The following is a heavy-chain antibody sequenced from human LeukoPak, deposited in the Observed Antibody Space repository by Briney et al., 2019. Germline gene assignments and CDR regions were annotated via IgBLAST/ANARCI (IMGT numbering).Heavy chain of an antibody. CDR3: AREVGRGHTFGSNY. CDR1: GGSISSGGYY. Sequence: SETLSLTCTVSGGSISSGGYYWSWIRQPPGKGLEWIGNIYYSGITYYSPSLKSRVTISVDTSKNQFSLKLSSVTAADTAVYYCAREVGRGHTFGSNYWGQGTLVTVSS. V-gene: IGHV4-39*02. J-gene: IGHJ4*02. D-gene: IGHD5-18*01. CDR2: IYYSGIT.